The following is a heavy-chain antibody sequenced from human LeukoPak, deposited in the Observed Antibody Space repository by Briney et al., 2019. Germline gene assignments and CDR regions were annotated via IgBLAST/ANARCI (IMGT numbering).Heavy chain of an antibody. D-gene: IGHD3-3*01. V-gene: IGHV3-23*01. CDR3: ASHLGYDFWTQVNYYYYGMDV. Sequence: PGGSLRLSCAASGFTFSSYAMSWVRQAPGKGLEWVSAISGSGGSTYYADSVKGRFTISRDNSKNTLYLQMNSLRAEDTAVYYCASHLGYDFWTQVNYYYYGMDVWGQGTTVTVSS. CDR2: ISGSGGST. J-gene: IGHJ6*02. CDR1: GFTFSSYA.